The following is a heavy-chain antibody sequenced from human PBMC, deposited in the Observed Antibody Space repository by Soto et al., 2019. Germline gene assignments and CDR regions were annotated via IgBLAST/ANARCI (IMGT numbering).Heavy chain of an antibody. D-gene: IGHD6-13*01. Sequence: ASVKVSCKASGYTFTSYGISWVRQAPGQGLEWMGWISAYNGNTNYAQKLQGRVTMTTDTSTSTAYMELRSLRSDDTAVYYCARAAKGYSSSWYSGPPDYYSDYWGQGTLVTVSA. CDR1: GYTFTSYG. J-gene: IGHJ4*02. CDR2: ISAYNGNT. V-gene: IGHV1-18*01. CDR3: ARAAKGYSSSWYSGPPDYYSDY.